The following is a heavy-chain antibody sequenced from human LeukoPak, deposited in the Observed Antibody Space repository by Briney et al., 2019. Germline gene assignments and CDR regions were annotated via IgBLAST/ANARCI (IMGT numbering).Heavy chain of an antibody. CDR2: IYYSGST. D-gene: IGHD4-11*01. CDR1: GASISSNNW. Sequence: SETLSLTCAVSGASISSNNWWTWVRQPPGKGLEWIGSIYYSGSTYYNPSLKSRVTISVDTSKNQFSLKLSSVTAADTAVYYCASGGAVTTSESWFDPWGQGTLVTVSS. V-gene: IGHV4-39*01. J-gene: IGHJ5*02. CDR3: ASGGAVTTSESWFDP.